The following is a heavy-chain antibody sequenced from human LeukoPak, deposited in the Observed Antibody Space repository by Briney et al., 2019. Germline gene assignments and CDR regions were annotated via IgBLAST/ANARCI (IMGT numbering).Heavy chain of an antibody. CDR1: GFTFSSYS. CDR2: ISSSSSYI. Sequence: GGSLRLSCAASGFTFSSYSMNWVRQAPGKGLEWVSSISSSSSYIYYADSVKGRFTISRDNAKNSLYLQMNSLRAEDTAVYYCARMVRGPESYYFHYWGQGTLVTVSS. D-gene: IGHD3-10*01. CDR3: ARMVRGPESYYFHY. V-gene: IGHV3-21*01. J-gene: IGHJ4*02.